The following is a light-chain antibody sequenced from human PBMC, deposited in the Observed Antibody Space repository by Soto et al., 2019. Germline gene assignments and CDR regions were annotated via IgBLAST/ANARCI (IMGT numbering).Light chain of an antibody. V-gene: IGKV3-11*01. CDR1: QSVNSY. Sequence: EIVLIHYPAKLALSLKDRGTVXRRSSQSVNSYLAWYQQKPGQAPRLLIYDASNRATGVPSRFSGSASGTDFTLTISSLEPEDFAVYYCQQRGSWPLTFGGGTKVDIK. CDR3: QQRGSWPLT. J-gene: IGKJ4*01. CDR2: DAS.